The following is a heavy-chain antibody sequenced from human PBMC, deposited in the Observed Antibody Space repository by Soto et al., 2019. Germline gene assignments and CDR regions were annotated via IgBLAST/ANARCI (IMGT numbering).Heavy chain of an antibody. CDR2: IKQDGSEK. Sequence: GGSLRLSCAASGFTFSSYWMSWVRQAPGKGLEWVANIKQDGSEKYYVDSVKGRFTISRDNAKNSLYLQMNSLRAEDTAVYYCATQKGGIAARPPEDYYGMDVWGQGTTVTVSS. D-gene: IGHD6-6*01. CDR3: ATQKGGIAARPPEDYYGMDV. CDR1: GFTFSSYW. V-gene: IGHV3-7*05. J-gene: IGHJ6*02.